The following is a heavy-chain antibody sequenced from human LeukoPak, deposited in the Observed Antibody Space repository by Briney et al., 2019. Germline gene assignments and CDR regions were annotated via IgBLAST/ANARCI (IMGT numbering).Heavy chain of an antibody. CDR1: GYTFTSYF. Sequence: ASVKVSCKASGYTFTSYFMHWVRQAPGQGLEWMGIINPSGGSTNYAQKFQGRVTMTRDTSTSTVYMELSSLRSEDTAVFYCARARGYSSGLVKGANYGMDVWGQGTTVTVSS. CDR2: INPSGGST. CDR3: ARARGYSSGLVKGANYGMDV. V-gene: IGHV1-46*01. J-gene: IGHJ6*02. D-gene: IGHD5-18*01.